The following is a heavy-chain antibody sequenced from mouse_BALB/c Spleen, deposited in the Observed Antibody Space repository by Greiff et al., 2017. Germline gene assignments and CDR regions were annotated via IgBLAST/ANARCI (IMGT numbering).Heavy chain of an antibody. CDR1: GFNIKDYY. Sequence: EVQLQQSGADLVRPGALVKLSCKASGFNIKDYYMHWVKQRPEQGLEWIGWIDPENGNTIYDPKFQGKASITADTSSNTAYLQLSSLTSEDTAVYYCASRGGFAYWGQGTLVTVSA. J-gene: IGHJ3*01. CDR2: IDPENGNT. V-gene: IGHV14-1*02. CDR3: ASRGGFAY.